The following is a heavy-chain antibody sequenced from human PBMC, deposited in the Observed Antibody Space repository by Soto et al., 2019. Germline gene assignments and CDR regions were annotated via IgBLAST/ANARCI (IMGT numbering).Heavy chain of an antibody. D-gene: IGHD2-2*01. CDR2: INAGHGNT. V-gene: IGHV1-3*01. Sequence: GASVKVSCKASGYTFTNYAIHWVRQAPGQGLEWMGWINAGHGNTKYSQKFQDRVTITSDTSASTSYMELSSLRSEDTAIYYCASAPSSSGHYYAMDVWGQETTFTVSS. CDR1: GYTFTNYA. CDR3: ASAPSSSGHYYAMDV. J-gene: IGHJ6*02.